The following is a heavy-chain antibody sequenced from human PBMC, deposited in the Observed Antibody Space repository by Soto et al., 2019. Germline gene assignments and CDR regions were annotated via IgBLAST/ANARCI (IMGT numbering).Heavy chain of an antibody. J-gene: IGHJ4*02. CDR2: VFYTGFT. CDR1: GVSVSTNTQY. V-gene: IGHV4-39*01. D-gene: IGHD1-20*01. Sequence: SETLSLTCTVSGVSVSTNTQYWGWLRQSPGKGPEWIGSVFYTGFTSYNPSLESRVSVSVDTSKNQFSLKVSGVSAADTAVYYCATSQKGYNWNYFDHWGQGALVTVSS. CDR3: ATSQKGYNWNYFDH.